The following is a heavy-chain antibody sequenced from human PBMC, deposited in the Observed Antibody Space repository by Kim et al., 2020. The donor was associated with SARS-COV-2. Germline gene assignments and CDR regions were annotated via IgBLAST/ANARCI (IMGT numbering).Heavy chain of an antibody. V-gene: IGHV1-2*06. CDR2: INPNSGGT. D-gene: IGHD5-12*01. CDR1: GYTFTGYY. CDR3: ARGGEMATIYRGDYYYGMDV. J-gene: IGHJ6*02. Sequence: ASVKVSCKASGYTFTGYYMHWVRQAPGQGLEWMGRINPNSGGTNYAQKFQGRVTMTRDTSISTAYMELSRLRSDDTAVYYCARGGEMATIYRGDYYYGMDVWGQGTTVTVSS.